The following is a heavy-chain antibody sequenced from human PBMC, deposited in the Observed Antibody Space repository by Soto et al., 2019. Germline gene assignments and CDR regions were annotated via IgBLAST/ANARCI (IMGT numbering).Heavy chain of an antibody. J-gene: IGHJ3*02. CDR3: AREADTDVGGLGFYDAFDI. V-gene: IGHV4-59*01. Sequence: SETLSLTCNVSGGSIYTYYWNWIRQSPGKGLEWIGYISDGGSTNYNPSLKSRVTISVDMSKNQFSLELSSVTAADTAMYYCAREADTDVGGLGFYDAFDIWGPGTKVTVSS. CDR2: ISDGGST. D-gene: IGHD5-18*01. CDR1: GGSIYTYY.